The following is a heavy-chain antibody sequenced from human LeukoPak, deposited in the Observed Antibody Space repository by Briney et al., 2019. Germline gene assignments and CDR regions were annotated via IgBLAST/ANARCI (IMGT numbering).Heavy chain of an antibody. CDR3: AKWGCSGGSCYPFDY. CDR2: ISSSGSTI. Sequence: GGSLRLSCAASGFTFSSYEMNWVRQAPGKGLEWVSYISSSGSTIYYADSVKGRFTISRDNSKNTLYLQMNSLRAEDTAVYYCAKWGCSGGSCYPFDYWGQGTLVTVSS. CDR1: GFTFSSYE. J-gene: IGHJ4*02. V-gene: IGHV3-48*03. D-gene: IGHD2-15*01.